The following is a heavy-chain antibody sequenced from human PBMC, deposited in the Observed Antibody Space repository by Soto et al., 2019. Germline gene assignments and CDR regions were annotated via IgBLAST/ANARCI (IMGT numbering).Heavy chain of an antibody. CDR1: GYALTGDY. CDR3: ARNRLAARPRTAHWFDP. CDR2: INPNNCGK. J-gene: IGHJ5*02. V-gene: IGHV1-2*02. D-gene: IGHD6-6*01. Sequence: ASVKVASKGSGYALTGDYRHWVRQAPGQELDWXGRINPNNCGKNNAHKFQCRHTMNRDTSISTEYMELSRLRSDDTAVYYCARNRLAARPRTAHWFDPWGQGTLVTVS.